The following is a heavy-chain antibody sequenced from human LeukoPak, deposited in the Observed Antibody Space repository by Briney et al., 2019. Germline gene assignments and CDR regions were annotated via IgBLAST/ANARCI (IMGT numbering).Heavy chain of an antibody. Sequence: PSETLSLTCTVSGYSISSGSYYWSWIRQPAGKGLEWIGSIYYSGSTYYNPSLKSRVTISVDTSKNQFSLKLSSVTAADTAVYYCARTAAAGTEEVDYWGQGTLVTVSS. V-gene: IGHV4-39*01. D-gene: IGHD6-13*01. CDR3: ARTAAAGTEEVDY. CDR1: GYSISSGSYY. J-gene: IGHJ4*02. CDR2: IYYSGST.